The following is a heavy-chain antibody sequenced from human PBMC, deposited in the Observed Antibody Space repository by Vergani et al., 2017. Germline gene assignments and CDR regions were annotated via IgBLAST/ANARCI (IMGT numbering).Heavy chain of an antibody. D-gene: IGHD3-16*02. Sequence: QVQLQEWGAGLLKTSETLSLTCGVSGGSFSDYYWSWIRQAPGMGLEWIGEVNHGGSTNYNPSLKSRDSISVDTSKNQFSLQLTSVTAADSALYFCASIARAPTRRNPPPDYWGQGILVTVSS. CDR1: GGSFSDYY. V-gene: IGHV4-34*01. CDR3: ASIARAPTRRNPPPDY. J-gene: IGHJ4*02. CDR2: VNHGGST.